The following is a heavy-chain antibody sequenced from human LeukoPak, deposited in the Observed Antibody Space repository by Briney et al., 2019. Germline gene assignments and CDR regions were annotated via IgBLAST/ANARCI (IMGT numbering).Heavy chain of an antibody. CDR1: GGTFSSYT. V-gene: IGHV1-69*04. Sequence: SVKVSCKASGGTFSSYTVSWVRQAPGQGLEWMGRIIPILGIANYAQKFQGRVTITADKSTHTAYMELKSLRSDDTAVYFCAREAGRGGTYSRPDYWGKGTLVTVSS. J-gene: IGHJ4*02. CDR3: AREAGRGGTYSRPDY. D-gene: IGHD1-26*01. CDR2: IIPILGIA.